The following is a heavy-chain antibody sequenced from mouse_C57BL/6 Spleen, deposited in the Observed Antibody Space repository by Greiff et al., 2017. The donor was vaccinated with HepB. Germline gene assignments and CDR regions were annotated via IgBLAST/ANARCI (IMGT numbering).Heavy chain of an antibody. V-gene: IGHV1-52*01. J-gene: IGHJ3*01. CDR2: IDPSDSET. CDR3: ARRGAGPFAY. CDR1: GYTFTSYW. Sequence: QVQLQQPGAELVRPGSSVKLSCKASGYTFTSYWMHWVKQRPIQGLEWIGNIDPSDSETHYNQKFKDKATLTVDKSSSTAYMQLRSLTSEDSAVYYCARRGAGPFAYWGQGTLVTVSA. D-gene: IGHD3-3*01.